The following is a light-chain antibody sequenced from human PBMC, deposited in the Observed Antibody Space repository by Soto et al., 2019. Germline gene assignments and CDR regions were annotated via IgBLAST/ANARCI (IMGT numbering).Light chain of an antibody. CDR3: QQYVNSPLT. CDR1: QSVSSSY. V-gene: IGKV3-20*01. CDR2: GAS. J-gene: IGKJ4*01. Sequence: EIVLTQSPGTLSLSPGEXATLSCRASQSVSSSYLAWYQQKPGQAPRLLIYGASSRATGIPDRFSGSGSGTDFTLTISRLEPEDFAVYFCQQYVNSPLTFGGGTKVESK.